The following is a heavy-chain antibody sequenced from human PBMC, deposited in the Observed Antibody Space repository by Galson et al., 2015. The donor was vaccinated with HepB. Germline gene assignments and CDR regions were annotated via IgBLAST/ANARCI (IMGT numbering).Heavy chain of an antibody. Sequence: CAISGDSVPNNNAAWYWIRQSPSRGLEWLGRTYYRAKWYNDYAPSVRSRITISPDTSRNHFSLPLNSVTPEDTAVYYGARVGGTIYYYAMDVWGQGTTVTVSS. J-gene: IGHJ6*02. D-gene: IGHD1-14*01. CDR3: ARVGGTIYYYAMDV. V-gene: IGHV6-1*01. CDR1: GDSVPNNNAA. CDR2: TYYRAKWYN.